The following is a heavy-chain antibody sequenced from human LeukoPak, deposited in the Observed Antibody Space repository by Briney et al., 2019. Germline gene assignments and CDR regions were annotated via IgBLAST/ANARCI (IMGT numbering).Heavy chain of an antibody. CDR3: ARGHFGLAV. CDR1: GFTFSDHY. J-gene: IGHJ6*02. CDR2: ISGSGSIT. Sequence: GGSLRLSCAASGFTFSDHYISWLRQAPGQGLEWVSYISGSGSITFHADFVKGRVTIFSDNAKRSVYLQMNSLRPEDTAVYYCARGHFGLAVWGQGATVTVSS. V-gene: IGHV3-11*01.